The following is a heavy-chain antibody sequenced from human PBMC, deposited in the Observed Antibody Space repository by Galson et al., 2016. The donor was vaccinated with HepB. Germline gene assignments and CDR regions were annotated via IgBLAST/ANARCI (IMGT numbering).Heavy chain of an antibody. CDR1: GFIFSNYG. D-gene: IGHD2-2*01. J-gene: IGHJ4*02. CDR3: ANMKRTSPYCSGTNCFSRLWGPPFDY. V-gene: IGHV3-30*18. Sequence: SLRLSCAASGFIFSNYGMHWVRQAPGKGLEWVAVISYDGSFKYYADAVNGRFTISRDNSRSTLYLQMNSLRTEDTAVYYCANMKRTSPYCSGTNCFSRLWGPPFDYWGQGTLVT. CDR2: ISYDGSFK.